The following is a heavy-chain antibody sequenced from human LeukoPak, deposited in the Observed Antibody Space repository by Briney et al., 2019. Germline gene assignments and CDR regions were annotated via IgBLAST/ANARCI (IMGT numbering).Heavy chain of an antibody. D-gene: IGHD2-21*01. J-gene: IGHJ4*02. Sequence: GGSLRLSCAASGFTVSSNYMSWVRQAPGKGLEWVSSISVGGGDTFTADSVKGRFTITRENSKNTLYLQMMGLRVGDTAIYYCAKLNLGEMAYFDSWGQGILVTVSS. CDR1: GFTVSSNY. V-gene: IGHV3-23*01. CDR2: ISVGGGDT. CDR3: AKLNLGEMAYFDS.